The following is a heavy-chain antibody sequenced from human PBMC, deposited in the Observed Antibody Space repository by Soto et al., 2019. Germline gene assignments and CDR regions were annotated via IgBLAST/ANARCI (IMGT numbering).Heavy chain of an antibody. D-gene: IGHD3-3*01. Sequence: EVQLLESGGGLVQPGVSLRLSCAASGFTFSSYAMSWLRQAPGKGLEWVSSISGSGGSTHYADSTKGRFTISRDNSKKSMYLHMNSPRAEASAVYHCAKGPTTFRVFNIASSYIEVCGTGT. CDR2: ISGSGGST. CDR1: GFTFSSYA. CDR3: AKGPTTFRVFNIASSYIEV. V-gene: IGHV3-23*01. J-gene: IGHJ6*03.